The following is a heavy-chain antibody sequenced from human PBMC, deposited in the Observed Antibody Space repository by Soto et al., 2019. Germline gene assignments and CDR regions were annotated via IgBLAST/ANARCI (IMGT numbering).Heavy chain of an antibody. CDR2: IYYSGYN. CDR3: ARSDNYVPFEY. CDR1: GGSISSGDYK. Sequence: QVQLQESGPGLVKPSQTLSLTCTVSGGSISSGDYKWSWIRQPPGKGLAWIGYIYYSGYNYNNPSLKSRVTMSVDTSKNLFSLKLSSVTAADTAVYYCARSDNYVPFEYWGQGTLVTVSS. V-gene: IGHV4-30-4*01. D-gene: IGHD4-4*01. J-gene: IGHJ4*02.